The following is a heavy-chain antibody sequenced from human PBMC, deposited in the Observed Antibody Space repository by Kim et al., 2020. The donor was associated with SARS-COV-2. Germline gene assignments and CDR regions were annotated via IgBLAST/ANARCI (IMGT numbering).Heavy chain of an antibody. D-gene: IGHD3-22*01. CDR3: ARGARGSTMIVVVPLYYYYMDV. CDR2: MNPNSGNT. J-gene: IGHJ6*03. Sequence: ASVKVSYKASGYTFTSYDINWVRQATGQGLEWMGWMNPNSGNTGYAQKFQGRVTMTRNTSISTAHMELSSLRSEDTAVYYCARGARGSTMIVVVPLYYYYMDVWGKGTAVTVSS. V-gene: IGHV1-8*01. CDR1: GYTFTSYD.